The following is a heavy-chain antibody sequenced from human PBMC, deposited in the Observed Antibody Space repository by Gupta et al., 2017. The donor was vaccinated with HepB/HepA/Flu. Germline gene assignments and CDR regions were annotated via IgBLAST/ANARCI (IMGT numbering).Heavy chain of an antibody. CDR3: ARISQDQGSGYYFGDY. CDR2: IDWDDDK. CDR1: GFSLSTSGMC. J-gene: IGHJ4*02. D-gene: IGHD3-22*01. V-gene: IGHV2-70*01. Sequence: QVTLRESGPALVKPTQTLTLTCTFSGFSLSTSGMCVSWIRQPPGKALEWLALIDWDDDKYYSTSLKTRLTISKDTSKNQVVLTMTNMEPVDTATYYCARISQDQGSGYYFGDYWGQGTLVTVSS.